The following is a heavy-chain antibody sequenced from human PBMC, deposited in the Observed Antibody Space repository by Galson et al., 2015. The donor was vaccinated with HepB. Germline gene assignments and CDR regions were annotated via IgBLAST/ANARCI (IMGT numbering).Heavy chain of an antibody. CDR1: GFTFSSYA. CDR3: VKPRRHGTVTTYFDY. J-gene: IGHJ4*02. D-gene: IGHD4-17*01. CDR2: ISSNGGST. Sequence: SLRLSCAASGFTFSSYAMHWVRQAPGKGLEYVSAISSNGGSTYYADSVKGRFTISRDNSKNTLYLQMSSLRAEDTAVYYCVKPRRHGTVTTYFDYWGQGTLVTVSS. V-gene: IGHV3-64D*06.